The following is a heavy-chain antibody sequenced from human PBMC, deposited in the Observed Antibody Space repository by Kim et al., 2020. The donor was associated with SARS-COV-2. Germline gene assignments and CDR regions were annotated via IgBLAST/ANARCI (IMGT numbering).Heavy chain of an antibody. CDR3: AKDQGRIAARHHPDY. Sequence: GGSLRLSCAASGFTFSSYGMHWVRQAPGKGLEWVAVISYDGSNKYYADSVKGRFTISRDNSKNTLYLQMNSLRAEDTAVYYCAKDQGRIAARHHPDYWGQGTLVTVSS. CDR1: GFTFSSYG. J-gene: IGHJ4*02. CDR2: ISYDGSNK. D-gene: IGHD6-6*01. V-gene: IGHV3-30*18.